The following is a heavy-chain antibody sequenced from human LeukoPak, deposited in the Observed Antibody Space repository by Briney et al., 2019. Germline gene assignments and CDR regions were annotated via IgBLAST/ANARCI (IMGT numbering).Heavy chain of an antibody. CDR2: TSYIGST. CDR3: ARDLVTVTKGFDI. Sequence: SETLSLTCAVSTDPFSSHYWTWIRQPPGKGLEWIGYTSYIGSTNDNPSLKSRVTISIDTSKNQFSLKLSSVTAADTAVYYCARDLVTVTKGFDIWGQGTMVSVSS. V-gene: IGHV4-59*11. J-gene: IGHJ3*02. CDR1: TDPFSSHY. D-gene: IGHD4-17*01.